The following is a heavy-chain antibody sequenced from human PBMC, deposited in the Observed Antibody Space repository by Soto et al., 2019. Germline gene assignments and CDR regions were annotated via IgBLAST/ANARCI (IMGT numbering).Heavy chain of an antibody. D-gene: IGHD5-12*01. J-gene: IGHJ4*02. CDR2: IYHSGST. CDR1: GGSISSGGYS. CDR3: AAGGGLPRYY. Sequence: QLQLQESGSGLVKPSQTLSLTCAVSGGSISSGGYSWSWIRQPPGKGLEWIGYIYHSGSTYYNPSRNSRVTISVDRSKTQFSLKLSSVTAADTAVYYCAAGGGLPRYYWGQGTLVTVSS. V-gene: IGHV4-30-2*01.